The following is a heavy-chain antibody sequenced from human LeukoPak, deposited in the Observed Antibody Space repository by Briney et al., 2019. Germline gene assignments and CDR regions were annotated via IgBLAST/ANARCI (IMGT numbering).Heavy chain of an antibody. CDR3: ARGDGNYWDY. D-gene: IGHD1-26*01. CDR2: IHHSGST. V-gene: IGHV4-59*01. CDR1: GGSIGSYY. J-gene: IGHJ4*02. Sequence: SETLSLTCTVSGGSIGSYYWSCIRQPPGKGLEWIGYIHHSGSTNYNPSLKSRVTISLDTSKNQFSLKLGSVTAADTAVYYCARGDGNYWDYWGQGTLVTVSS.